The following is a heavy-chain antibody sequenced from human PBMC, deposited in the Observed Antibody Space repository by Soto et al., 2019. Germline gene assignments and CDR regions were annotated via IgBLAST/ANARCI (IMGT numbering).Heavy chain of an antibody. CDR2: IYYSGST. Sequence: SETLSVTCTVSGGSIISYYWSWIRQPPWKGLEWIGYIYYSGSTNYNPSLKSRVTISVGTSKNQFSLKLSSVTAADTAVYYCARDHKCVTTNAFDIWGQGTMVTVSS. V-gene: IGHV4-59*01. J-gene: IGHJ3*02. CDR3: ARDHKCVTTNAFDI. D-gene: IGHD4-17*01. CDR1: GGSIISYY.